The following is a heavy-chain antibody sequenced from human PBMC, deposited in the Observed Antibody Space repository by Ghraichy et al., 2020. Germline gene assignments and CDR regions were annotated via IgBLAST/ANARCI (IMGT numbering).Heavy chain of an antibody. CDR2: INHSGST. CDR1: GGSFSGYY. CDR3: ARGKGRYCSSTSCYRGYYYYGMDV. D-gene: IGHD2-2*02. Sequence: SETLSLTCAVYGGSFSGYYWSWIRQPPGKGLEWIGEINHSGSTNYNPSLKSRVTISVDTSKNQLSLKLSSVTAADTAVYYCARGKGRYCSSTSCYRGYYYYGMDVWGQGTTVTVTS. V-gene: IGHV4-34*01. J-gene: IGHJ6*02.